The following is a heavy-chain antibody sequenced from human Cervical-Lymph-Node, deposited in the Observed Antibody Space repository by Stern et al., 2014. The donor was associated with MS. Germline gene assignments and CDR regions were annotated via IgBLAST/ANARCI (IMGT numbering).Heavy chain of an antibody. V-gene: IGHV1-2*06. Sequence: VQLVQSGAEVKKPGASVKVSCKASGYTFTGYYMHWVRQAPGQGLEWMGRINPNSGGTNYAQKVQGRVTMTRDTSISTAYMELSRLRSDDTAVYYCARSIAAAEYYFDYWGQGTLVTVSS. J-gene: IGHJ4*02. CDR3: ARSIAAAEYYFDY. CDR1: GYTFTGYY. CDR2: INPNSGGT. D-gene: IGHD6-13*01.